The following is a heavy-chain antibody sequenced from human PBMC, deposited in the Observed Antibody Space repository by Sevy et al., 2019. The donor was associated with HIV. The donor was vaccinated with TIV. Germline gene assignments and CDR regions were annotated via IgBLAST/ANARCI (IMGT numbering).Heavy chain of an antibody. D-gene: IGHD6-13*01. J-gene: IGHJ4*02. CDR3: AVREAAAGPDY. CDR2: IIPIFRKA. V-gene: IGHV1-69*06. Sequence: ASVKVSCKASGDTFNTYSITWVRQAPGQGLEWMGGIIPIFRKADYQQNFQGRVTVTADKSTSTVYLYLSILRYDDTAVYYCAVREAAAGPDYWGQGTLVTVSS. CDR1: GDTFNTYS.